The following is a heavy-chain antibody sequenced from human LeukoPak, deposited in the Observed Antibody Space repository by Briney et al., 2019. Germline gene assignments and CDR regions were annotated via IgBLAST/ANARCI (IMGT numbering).Heavy chain of an antibody. CDR3: ARHGGSSSSRSSFDP. J-gene: IGHJ5*02. Sequence: SETLSLTCTVSGGSISGYYWSWIRQPPGKGLEWIAYIYYSGSTKYNPSLKSRVTISVDPSRDQFSLKLSSVTAADTAVYYCARHGGSSSSRSSFDPWGQGTLVTVSS. V-gene: IGHV4-59*08. CDR2: IYYSGST. D-gene: IGHD1-26*01. CDR1: GGSISGYY.